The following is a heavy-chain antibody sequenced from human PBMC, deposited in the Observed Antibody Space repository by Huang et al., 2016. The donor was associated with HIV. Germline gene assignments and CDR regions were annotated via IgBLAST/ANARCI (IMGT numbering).Heavy chain of an antibody. CDR3: ARDGADMYFDL. CDR2: IIPSFGTP. J-gene: IGHJ2*01. CDR1: GGTFSKKS. V-gene: IGHV1-69*01. D-gene: IGHD2-15*01. Sequence: QVHLVQSGAEVKKPGSSVRVSCKASGGTFSKKSITWVRLAPGQGHEGSGGIIPSFGTPHYAQRFQGRVTISADESTSTAYMELSSLTTDDTAVYYCARDGADMYFDLWGRGTLVTVSA.